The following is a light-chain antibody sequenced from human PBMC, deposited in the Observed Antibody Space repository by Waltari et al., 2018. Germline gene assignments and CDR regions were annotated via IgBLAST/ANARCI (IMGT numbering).Light chain of an antibody. J-gene: IGKJ1*01. V-gene: IGKV4-1*01. Sequence: EIVMTQSPDSLAVSLGERATINCKSSQSVLYSSNNKNYLAWYQQKPGQPPKLLIYWGSTRESGVPDRFSGSGSGTDFTLTISSLQAEDVAVYYCQQYYSTPRTFGQGTKVEIK. CDR3: QQYYSTPRT. CDR2: WGS. CDR1: QSVLYSSNNKNY.